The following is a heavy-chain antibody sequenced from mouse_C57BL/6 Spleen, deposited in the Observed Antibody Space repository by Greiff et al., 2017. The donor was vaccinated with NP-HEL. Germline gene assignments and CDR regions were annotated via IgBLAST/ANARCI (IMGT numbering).Heavy chain of an antibody. CDR3: ASTIYYGSIYFGY. CDR1: GFTFSSYG. D-gene: IGHD1-1*01. J-gene: IGHJ2*01. Sequence: DVMLVESGGDLVKPGGSLKLSCAASGFTFSSYGMSWVRQTPDKRLEWVATISSGGSYTYYPDRVKGRVTISRDNAKNTLYLQMSSLKSEDTAMYYCASTIYYGSIYFGYWGQGTTLTVSS. V-gene: IGHV5-6*02. CDR2: ISSGGSYT.